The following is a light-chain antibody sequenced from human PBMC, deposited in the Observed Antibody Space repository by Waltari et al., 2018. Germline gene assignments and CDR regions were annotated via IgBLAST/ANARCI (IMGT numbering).Light chain of an antibody. J-gene: IGKJ3*01. CDR2: WAS. CDR3: QQYSSSPFT. V-gene: IGKV4-1*01. Sequence: DIVMTQSPDSLAVSLGERATINCKSSQSVLSSASNENYLAWYQQKAGQPPKLLIYWASTRESRVHDRFSGSGSGTDFTLTISSLQAEDVAVYYCQQYSSSPFTFGPGTRVDIK. CDR1: QSVLSSASNENY.